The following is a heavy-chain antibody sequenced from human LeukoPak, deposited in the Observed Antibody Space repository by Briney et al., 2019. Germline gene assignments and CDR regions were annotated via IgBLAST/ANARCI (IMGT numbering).Heavy chain of an antibody. J-gene: IGHJ4*02. CDR3: AREGTSGYSRN. V-gene: IGHV6-1*01. D-gene: IGHD3-22*01. CDR1: GDSVSSNNAA. CDR2: TYYRSKWYN. Sequence: SQTLSLTCAISGDSVSSNNAAWSWIRQSPSRGLEWLGRTYYRSKWYNEHGSSVKSRITINPDTSKNQFSLQLNSVTPEDTAVYYCAREGTSGYSRNWGQGTLVTVSS.